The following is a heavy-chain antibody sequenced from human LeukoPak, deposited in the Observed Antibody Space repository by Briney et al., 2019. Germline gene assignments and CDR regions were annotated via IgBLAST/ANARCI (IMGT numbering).Heavy chain of an antibody. CDR2: FDPEDGET. V-gene: IGHV1-24*01. D-gene: IGHD3-22*01. J-gene: IGHJ4*02. Sequence: ASVKVSCTVSEYTLTELSMHWVRQAPGKGLEWMGGFDPEDGETIYAQKFQGRVTMTEDTSTDTAYMELSSLRSEDTAVYYCATVTTPLITPLNYWGQGTLVTVSS. CDR3: ATVTTPLITPLNY. CDR1: EYTLTELS.